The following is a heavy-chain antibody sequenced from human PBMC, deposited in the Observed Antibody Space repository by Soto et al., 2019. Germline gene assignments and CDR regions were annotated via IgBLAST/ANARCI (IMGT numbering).Heavy chain of an antibody. Sequence: QVQLVQSGAEVKKPGSSVKVSCKASGGTFSSYAISWVRQAPGQGLEWMGGIIPIFGTANYAQKFQGRVTITAVKSTSTAYMELSSLRSEDTAVYYCAREVAIVVVVAGGYYFDYWGQGTLVTVSS. J-gene: IGHJ4*02. D-gene: IGHD2-15*01. CDR2: IIPIFGTA. V-gene: IGHV1-69*06. CDR3: AREVAIVVVVAGGYYFDY. CDR1: GGTFSSYA.